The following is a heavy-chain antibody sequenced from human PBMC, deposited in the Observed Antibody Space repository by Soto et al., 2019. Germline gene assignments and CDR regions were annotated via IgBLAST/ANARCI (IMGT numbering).Heavy chain of an antibody. CDR1: GFTFSAYY. CDR3: VRQYYYDMAV. V-gene: IGHV3-11*06. CDR2: ITSSSDYT. J-gene: IGHJ6*02. Sequence: QEQLVESGGGLVRPGGSLRLSCAASGFTFSAYYMTWMRQAPGKGLEWVSYITSSSDYTNYAGSVKGRFPIYRDKAKKSLYMQMNRLRVEDTAFYYCVRQYYYDMAVWGQGTTVTVSS.